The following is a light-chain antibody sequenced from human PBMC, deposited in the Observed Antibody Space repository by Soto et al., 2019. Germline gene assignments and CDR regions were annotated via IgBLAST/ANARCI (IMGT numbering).Light chain of an antibody. J-gene: IGLJ3*02. Sequence: SYELTQTPSVSVSPGQTASITCSGHQLGERHVSWYQQKTGQSPVLVMYQDTRRPSGIPERYSGSNSGNTATLTISGTQSTDEADYYCQAWDRNAWVFGGGTKVTVL. CDR3: QAWDRNAWV. CDR2: QDT. CDR1: QLGERH. V-gene: IGLV3-1*01.